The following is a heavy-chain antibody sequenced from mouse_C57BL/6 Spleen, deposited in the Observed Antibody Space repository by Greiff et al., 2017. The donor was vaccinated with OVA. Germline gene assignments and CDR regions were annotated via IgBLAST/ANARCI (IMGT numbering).Heavy chain of an antibody. J-gene: IGHJ2*01. CDR3: AREELAREYYFDY. Sequence: VQLQQPGAELVKPGASVKMSCKASGYTFTSYWITWVKQRPGQGLEWIGDIYPGSGSTNYNEKFKSKATLTVDTSSSTAYMQLSSLTSEDSAVYDGAREELAREYYFDYWGQGTTLTVSS. CDR1: GYTFTSYW. V-gene: IGHV1-55*01. CDR2: IYPGSGST.